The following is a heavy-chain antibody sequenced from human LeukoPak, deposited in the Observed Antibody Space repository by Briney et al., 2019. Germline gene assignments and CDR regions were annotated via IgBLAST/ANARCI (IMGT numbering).Heavy chain of an antibody. Sequence: GGSLRLSCAASGFTVSSNYMSWVRQAPGKGLEWVSVIYSGGSTYYADSVKGRFTISRDNSKNTLYLQMNSLRAEDTAVYYCARDWDLTDYYGSGSHYQWGQGTLVTVSS. CDR1: GFTVSSNY. CDR2: IYSGGST. V-gene: IGHV3-66*01. J-gene: IGHJ4*02. CDR3: ARDWDLTDYYGSGSHYQ. D-gene: IGHD3-10*01.